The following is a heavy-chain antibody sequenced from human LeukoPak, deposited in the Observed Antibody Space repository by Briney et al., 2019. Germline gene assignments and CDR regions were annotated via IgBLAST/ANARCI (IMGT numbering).Heavy chain of an antibody. CDR3: ARVWQENMIRGGFDP. CDR1: GYTFTGYY. D-gene: IGHD3-10*01. J-gene: IGHJ5*02. Sequence: GASVKVSCKASGYTFTGYYMHWVRQAPGQGLEWMGWINPNSGGTNYAQKFQGRVTMTRDTSISTVYMELSSLRSEDTAVYYCARVWQENMIRGGFDPWGQGTLVTVSS. V-gene: IGHV1-2*02. CDR2: INPNSGGT.